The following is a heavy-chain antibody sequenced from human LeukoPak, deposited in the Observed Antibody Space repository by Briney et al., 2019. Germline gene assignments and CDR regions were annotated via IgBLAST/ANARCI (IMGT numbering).Heavy chain of an antibody. CDR2: IYYSGST. V-gene: IGHV4-30-4*08. J-gene: IGHJ4*02. Sequence: PSQTLSLTCTVSGGSISSGSYYWSWIRQPPGKGLEWIGYIYYSGSTYYNPSLMSRVTMSLDTSKNQFSLSLTSVTAADTAVYYCARGDSSPDNWGQGTLVTVSS. CDR3: ARGDSSPDN. D-gene: IGHD3-22*01. CDR1: GGSISSGSYY.